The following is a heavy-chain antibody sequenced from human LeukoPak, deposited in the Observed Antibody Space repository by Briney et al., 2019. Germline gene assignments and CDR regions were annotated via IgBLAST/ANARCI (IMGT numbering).Heavy chain of an antibody. V-gene: IGHV4-59*01. Sequence: SSETLSLTCTVSGGSISSYYWSWIRQPPGKGLEWLGYIYYSGSTNYNPSLKSRVTISVDTSKNQFSLKLSSVTAADTAVYYCARGQGYYDFWSGYYIVDWFDRWGQGTLVTVSS. CDR2: IYYSGST. D-gene: IGHD3-3*01. J-gene: IGHJ5*02. CDR3: ARGQGYYDFWSGYYIVDWFDR. CDR1: GGSISSYY.